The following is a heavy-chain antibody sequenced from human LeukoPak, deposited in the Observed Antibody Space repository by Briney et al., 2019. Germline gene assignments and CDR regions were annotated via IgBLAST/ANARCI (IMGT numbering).Heavy chain of an antibody. V-gene: IGHV3-21*04. CDR2: ISSSSSYI. CDR3: ARVVVGATVEYFDY. CDR1: GFTFSSYS. D-gene: IGHD1-26*01. J-gene: IGHJ4*02. Sequence: GGSLRLSCAASGFTFSSYSMNWVRQAPGKGLEWVSSISSSSSYIYYADSVKGRFTISRDNAKNSLYLQMNSLRAEDTAVYYCARVVVGATVEYFDYWGQGTLVTVSS.